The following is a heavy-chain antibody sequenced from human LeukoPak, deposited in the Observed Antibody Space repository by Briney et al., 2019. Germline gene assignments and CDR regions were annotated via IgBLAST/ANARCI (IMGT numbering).Heavy chain of an antibody. V-gene: IGHV1-69*13. CDR1: GGTFSSYA. J-gene: IGHJ4*02. CDR3: ARENSTYYDSSGYDFNFDY. Sequence: GASVKVSCKASGGTFSSYAISWVRQAPGQGLEWMGGIIPIFGTANYAQKFQGRVTITADESTSTAYMELSSLRSEDTAVYYCARENSTYYDSSGYDFNFDYWGQGTLVTASS. D-gene: IGHD3-22*01. CDR2: IIPIFGTA.